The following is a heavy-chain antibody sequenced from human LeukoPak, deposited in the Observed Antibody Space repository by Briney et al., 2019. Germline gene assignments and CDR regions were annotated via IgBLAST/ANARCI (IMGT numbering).Heavy chain of an antibody. J-gene: IGHJ4*02. CDR1: GFSLRTSGEA. CDR3: AHRRGGYFDS. CDR2: IYWDDEK. D-gene: IGHD3-10*01. Sequence: SGPTLVKPTQTLTLTCTFPGFSLRTSGEAVGWIRQPPGKVLEWLALIYWDDEKPSSPSLRNRLTITKDTSRNQVVLIMTNMDPVDTATYYCAHRRGGYFDSWGQGTLVTVSS. V-gene: IGHV2-5*02.